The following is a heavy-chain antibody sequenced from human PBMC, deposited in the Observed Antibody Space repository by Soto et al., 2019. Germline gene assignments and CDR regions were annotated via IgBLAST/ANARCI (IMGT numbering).Heavy chain of an antibody. CDR1: GFTFSSYG. J-gene: IGHJ6*02. D-gene: IGHD6-13*01. Sequence: QVQLVESGGGVVQPGRSLRLSCAASGFTFSSYGMHWVRQAPGKGLEWVAVISYDGSNKYYADSVKGRFTISRDNSKNTLYLQMNSLRAEETAVYYCAKDLDLTAYSSSWYYDYSYYGMDVWGQGTTVTVS. CDR3: AKDLDLTAYSSSWYYDYSYYGMDV. CDR2: ISYDGSNK. V-gene: IGHV3-30*18.